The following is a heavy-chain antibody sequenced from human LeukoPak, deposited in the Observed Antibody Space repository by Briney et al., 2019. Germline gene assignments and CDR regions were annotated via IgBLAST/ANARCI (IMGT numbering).Heavy chain of an antibody. CDR2: IDAST. CDR1: GFTLNSFG. J-gene: IGHJ4*02. D-gene: IGHD1-26*01. Sequence: HPGGSLRLSCIASGFTLNSFGMSWVRQAPGKGLQWVSSIDASTYYADSVKGRFTISRDNSQNTLYLQMNSLIAEDTAVYYCAKLEGATVYWGQGALVTVSS. V-gene: IGHV3-23*01. CDR3: AKLEGATVY.